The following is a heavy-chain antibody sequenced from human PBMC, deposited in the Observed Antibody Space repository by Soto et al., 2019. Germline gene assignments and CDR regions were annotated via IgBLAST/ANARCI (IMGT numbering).Heavy chain of an antibody. CDR2: INPGGGST. J-gene: IGHJ3*02. CDR1: GSTFTSYY. Sequence: QVQLVQSGAEGKKPGASVKVSCKASGSTFTSYYMNWVRQAPGQGLDWMGIINPGGGSTCYAQKFQGRVTMTRDTRTSAVYMELSRLSSEDTAVYYCAIPPSRGGAFAILGQGTMVTVSS. V-gene: IGHV1-46*01. CDR3: AIPPSRGGAFAI. D-gene: IGHD3-16*01.